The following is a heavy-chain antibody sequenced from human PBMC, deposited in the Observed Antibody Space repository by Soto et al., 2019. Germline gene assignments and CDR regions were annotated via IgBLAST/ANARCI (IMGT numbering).Heavy chain of an antibody. CDR1: GFTFSSFG. V-gene: IGHV3-30*18. CDR2: MAYDGSNE. D-gene: IGHD5-12*01. CDR3: AKNTVGLSRYYYYGMDV. J-gene: IGHJ6*02. Sequence: AGGSLRLSCAASGFTFSSFGIHWVRQAPGKGLEWVAVMAYDGSNEYYADSVRGRFTISRDNSKSTVYLQMSSLRPEDTAVYYCAKNTVGLSRYYYYGMDVWGQGTTVTVSS.